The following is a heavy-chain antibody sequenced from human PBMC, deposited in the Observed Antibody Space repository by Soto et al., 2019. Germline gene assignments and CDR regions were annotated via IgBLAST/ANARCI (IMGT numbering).Heavy chain of an antibody. V-gene: IGHV3-15*01. J-gene: IGHJ4*02. CDR1: GFTFSNAW. Sequence: GGSLRLSCAASGFTFSNAWMSWVRQAPGKGLEWVGRIKGEADGGTTDYAAPVKGRITISRDHSKDTLYLQMNSLKTEDTAVYYCAQSAEILDYWGQGTQVTVSS. CDR2: IKGEADGGTT. CDR3: AQSAEILDY.